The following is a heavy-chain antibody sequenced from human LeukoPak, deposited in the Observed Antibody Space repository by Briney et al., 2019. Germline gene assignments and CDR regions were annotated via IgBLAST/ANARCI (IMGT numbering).Heavy chain of an antibody. Sequence: PGGSLRLSCAASGFTFSIYGMHWVRQAPGKGLEWVAFIRYDGSNKYYADSVKGRFTISRDNSKNTLYLQMNSLRAEDTAVYYCAKDSSGYDLLAFDYWGQGTLVTVSS. CDR1: GFTFSIYG. CDR2: IRYDGSNK. CDR3: AKDSSGYDLLAFDY. D-gene: IGHD5-12*01. J-gene: IGHJ4*02. V-gene: IGHV3-30*02.